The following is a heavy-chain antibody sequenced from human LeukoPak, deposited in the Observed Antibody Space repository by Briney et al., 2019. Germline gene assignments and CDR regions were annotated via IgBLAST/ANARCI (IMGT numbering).Heavy chain of an antibody. CDR1: GFTFSDYY. J-gene: IGHJ6*03. V-gene: IGHV3-11*01. Sequence: GSLRLSCAASGFTFSDYYMSWIRQAPGKGLEWVSYISSSGSTIYYADSVKGRFTISRDNAKNSLYLQMNSLRAEDTAVYYCAKKGPYCIGNNCYNNDYYYMDVWGKGTTVTVSS. CDR3: AKKGPYCIGNNCYNNDYYYMDV. D-gene: IGHD2-2*02. CDR2: ISSSGSTI.